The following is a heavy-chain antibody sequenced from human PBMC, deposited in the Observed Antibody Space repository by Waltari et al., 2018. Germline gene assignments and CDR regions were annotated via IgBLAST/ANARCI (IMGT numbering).Heavy chain of an antibody. CDR3: ARDMYTSSSSDY. V-gene: IGHV3-21*01. Sequence: EVQLVESGGGLVKPGGSLRLSCAASGSTFSCYRMNGVSKGPGKGLEWVSSISSSNIHVYYADSVKGRFTISRDNAKNSLYLQMNSLRAEDTGVYYCARDMYTSSSSDYWGQGTLVTVSS. CDR2: ISSSNIHV. J-gene: IGHJ4*02. CDR1: GSTFSCYR. D-gene: IGHD6-6*01.